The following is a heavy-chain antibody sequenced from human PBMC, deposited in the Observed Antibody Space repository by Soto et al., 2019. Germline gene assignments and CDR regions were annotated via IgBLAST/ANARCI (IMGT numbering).Heavy chain of an antibody. CDR3: ARLKGMNTITYFDH. CDR2: INHSGST. D-gene: IGHD1-1*01. J-gene: IGHJ4*02. CDR1: GGSFSGYY. V-gene: IGHV4-34*01. Sequence: SETVSLTCAVYGGSFSGYYWSWIRQPPGKGLEWIGEINHSGSTNYNPSFQGQVSISADTSVSTAYLQWRTLKASDTAMYYCARLKGMNTITYFDHWGLGTLVTVSS.